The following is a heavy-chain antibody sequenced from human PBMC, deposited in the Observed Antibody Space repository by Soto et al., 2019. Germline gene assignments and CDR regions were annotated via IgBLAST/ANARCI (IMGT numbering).Heavy chain of an antibody. CDR2: ISYDGSKK. CDR1: GFTFNSYG. J-gene: IGHJ6*02. CDR3: AKDYSARDPFCSGGSCYSGMDV. Sequence: QAQLVESGGGVVQPGRSLRLSCAASGFTFNSYGMHWVRQAPGKGLEWVAVISYDGSKKYYADSVKGRFTISRDNSKNTLYLQLSSLRAEDTAVYYCAKDYSARDPFCSGGSCYSGMDVWGQGTTVTVSS. D-gene: IGHD2-15*01. V-gene: IGHV3-30*18.